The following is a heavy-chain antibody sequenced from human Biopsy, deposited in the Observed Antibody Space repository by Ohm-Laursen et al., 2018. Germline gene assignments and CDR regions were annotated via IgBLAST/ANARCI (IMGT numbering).Heavy chain of an antibody. CDR2: IYYSGST. CDR3: AREEGIPTASRFDP. Sequence: GTLSLTCTVSGGSISSDYWSWIRQTPGKGLEWIGYIYYSGSTSYNPSLKSRVTISVDTSKNQFSLRLNSVTAADTVVYFCAREEGIPTASRFDPWGQGIQITVSS. CDR1: GGSISSDY. V-gene: IGHV4-59*01. J-gene: IGHJ5*02. D-gene: IGHD2-2*01.